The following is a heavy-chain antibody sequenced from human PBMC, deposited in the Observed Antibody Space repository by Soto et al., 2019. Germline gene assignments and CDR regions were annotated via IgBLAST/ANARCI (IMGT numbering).Heavy chain of an antibody. D-gene: IGHD3-22*01. V-gene: IGHV1-69*01. CDR2: IIPIFGTA. J-gene: IGHJ4*02. CDR3: AGGDYYDSSGYYYSAFDY. Sequence: QVQLVQSGAEVKKPGSSVKVSCKASGGTFSSYAISWVRQAPGQGLEWMGGIIPIFGTANYAQKFQGRVTITADESTSTAYMELSSLRSEDTTVYYCAGGDYYDSSGYYYSAFDYWGQGTLVTVSS. CDR1: GGTFSSYA.